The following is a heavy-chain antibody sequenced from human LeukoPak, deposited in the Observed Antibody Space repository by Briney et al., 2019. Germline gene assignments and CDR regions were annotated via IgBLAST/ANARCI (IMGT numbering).Heavy chain of an antibody. D-gene: IGHD3-9*01. CDR2: ISYDGSNK. Sequence: PGGSLRLSCAASGFTFSSYGMHWVRQAPGKGLEWVAVISYDGSNKYYVDSVKDRFTISRDNAKKSLYLQMSSLRADDTAVYYCARRGDTGNYNGLFDYWGQGTLVTVSS. J-gene: IGHJ4*02. CDR1: GFTFSSYG. CDR3: ARRGDTGNYNGLFDY. V-gene: IGHV3-30*03.